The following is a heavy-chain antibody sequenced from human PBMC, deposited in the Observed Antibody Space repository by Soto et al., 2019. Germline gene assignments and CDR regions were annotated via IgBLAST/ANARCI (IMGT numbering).Heavy chain of an antibody. CDR1: GFSFYRYS. D-gene: IGHD6-13*01. CDR2: ISGSGGSK. V-gene: IGHV3-23*01. CDR3: AKDLYSSSRVYYFDY. Sequence: GGSLRLSCAAAGFSFYRYSMNGVRQAPGKGTEWVSPISGSGGSKYYADSVKGRFTISRDNSKNTLYLQMNSLRAEDTAVYYCAKDLYSSSRVYYFDYWGQGTLVTVSS. J-gene: IGHJ4*02.